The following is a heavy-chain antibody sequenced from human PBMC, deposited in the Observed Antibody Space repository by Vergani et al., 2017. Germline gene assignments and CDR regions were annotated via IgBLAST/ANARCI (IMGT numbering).Heavy chain of an antibody. CDR2: IHHRGKT. D-gene: IGHD3-10*01. V-gene: IGHV4-38-2*01. Sequence: QVRLEESGPGLVKPSETLSLTCSVSGYSIGSGFYWAWIRQSPGEGLQGLTSIHHRGKTYHNPSLKSRVSVSLDTSKNRFSLNLTSVTATDTAVYYCARGRGDNWDFDLWGRGTLVTVSS. J-gene: IGHJ2*01. CDR3: ARGRGDNWDFDL. CDR1: GYSIGSGFY.